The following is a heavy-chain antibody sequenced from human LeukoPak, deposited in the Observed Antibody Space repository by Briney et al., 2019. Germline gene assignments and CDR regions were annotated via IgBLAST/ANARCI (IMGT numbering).Heavy chain of an antibody. J-gene: IGHJ3*02. D-gene: IGHD5-18*01. Sequence: ASVKVSCKASGYDFINYGITWVRQAPGQGLEWMGRINPNSGGTNYAQKFQGRVTMTRDTSISTAYMELSRLRSDDTAVYYCASPPSDTAMATHDAFDIWGQGTMVTVSS. CDR3: ASPPSDTAMATHDAFDI. CDR2: INPNSGGT. CDR1: GYDFINYG. V-gene: IGHV1-2*06.